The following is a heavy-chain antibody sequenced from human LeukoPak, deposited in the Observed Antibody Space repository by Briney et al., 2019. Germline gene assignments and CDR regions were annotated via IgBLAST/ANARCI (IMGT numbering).Heavy chain of an antibody. CDR3: ATSRDTYYFDF. CDR2: IYTSGDT. Sequence: SETLSLTCTVSGGSISSYYWAWIRQPAGKGLEWIGRIYTSGDTNYNPSLMSRLTMSVDTSKNQLSLKLSSVTAADTALYYCATSRDTYYFDFWGQGALVTVSS. J-gene: IGHJ4*02. CDR1: GGSISSYY. V-gene: IGHV4-4*07. D-gene: IGHD2-2*01.